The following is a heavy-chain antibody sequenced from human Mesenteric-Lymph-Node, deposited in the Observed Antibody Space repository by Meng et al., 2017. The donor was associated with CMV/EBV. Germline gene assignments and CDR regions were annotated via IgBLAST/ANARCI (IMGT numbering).Heavy chain of an antibody. J-gene: IGHJ4*02. V-gene: IGHV4-59*01. CDR1: GGSISSYY. CDR3: ARHYGSGTYPLDY. CDR2: IYYSGST. D-gene: IGHD3-10*01. Sequence: SETLSLTCTVSGGSISSYYWSWFRQPPGKGLEWIGYIYYSGSTKYNPSLKSRVTISVDTSKNQFSLNLSSVTAADTAVYYCARHYGSGTYPLDYWGQGTLVTVSS.